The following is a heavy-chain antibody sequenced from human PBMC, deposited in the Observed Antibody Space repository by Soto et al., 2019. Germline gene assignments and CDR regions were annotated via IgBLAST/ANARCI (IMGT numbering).Heavy chain of an antibody. CDR1: GFTFSSYE. CDR2: ISSGSTI. V-gene: IGHV3-48*03. Sequence: GGSLRLSHAASGFTFSSYELNWVRQAPGKGLEWVSYISSGSTIYYADSVKGRFTISRDNANNSLYLQMNSLRAEDTAVYYCARGAYYDSSMDFDYWGQGTLVTVSS. CDR3: ARGAYYDSSMDFDY. J-gene: IGHJ4*02. D-gene: IGHD3-22*01.